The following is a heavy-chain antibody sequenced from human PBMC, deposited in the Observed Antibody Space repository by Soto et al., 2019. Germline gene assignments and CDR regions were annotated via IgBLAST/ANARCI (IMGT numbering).Heavy chain of an antibody. CDR1: GGTFSSYA. CDR3: ARYIAVGGRGSFDI. D-gene: IGHD6-19*01. CDR2: IIPIFGTA. Sequence: SVKVSCKASGGTFSSYAISWVRQAPGQGLEWMGGIIPIFGTANYAQKFQGRVTITADESTSTAYMELSSLRSEDTAVYYCARYIAVGGRGSFDIWGKGTMLTVSS. V-gene: IGHV1-69*13. J-gene: IGHJ3*02.